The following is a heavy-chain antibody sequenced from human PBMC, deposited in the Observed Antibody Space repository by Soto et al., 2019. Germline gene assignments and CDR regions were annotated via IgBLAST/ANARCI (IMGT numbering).Heavy chain of an antibody. CDR3: AREGLQVDSSGYGFDY. CDR2: IYYSGST. J-gene: IGHJ4*02. D-gene: IGHD3-22*01. V-gene: IGHV4-30-4*01. CDR1: GGSISSGDYY. Sequence: QVQLQESGPGLVKPSQTLSLTCTVSGGSISSGDYYWSWIRQPPGKGLEWIGYIYYSGSTYYNPSLKSRVTISVDTSKNQFSLKLSSVTAADTAVYYCAREGLQVDSSGYGFDYWGQGTLVTVSS.